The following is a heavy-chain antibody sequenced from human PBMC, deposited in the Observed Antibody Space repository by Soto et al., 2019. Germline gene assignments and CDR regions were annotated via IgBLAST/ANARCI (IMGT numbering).Heavy chain of an antibody. J-gene: IGHJ6*02. V-gene: IGHV1-2*02. CDR1: GYTFTGYY. D-gene: IGHD3-22*01. CDR3: AREPNYYDSSGYYSPYYYYGMDV. CDR2: INPNSGGT. Sequence: ASVKVSCKASGYTFTGYYMHWVRQAPGQGLEWMGWINPNSGGTNYAQKFQGRVTMTRDTSISTAYMELSRLRSDDTAVYYCAREPNYYDSSGYYSPYYYYGMDVWGQGTTVTVSS.